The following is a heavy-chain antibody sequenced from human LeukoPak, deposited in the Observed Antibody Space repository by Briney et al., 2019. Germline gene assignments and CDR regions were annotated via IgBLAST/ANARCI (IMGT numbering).Heavy chain of an antibody. CDR2: IYYSGST. J-gene: IGHJ4*02. Sequence: SETLSLTCTVSGGSISSSRYYWGWIRQPPGKGLEWIGSIYYSGSTYYNPSLKSRVTISVDTSKNQFSLKLSSVTAADTAVYYCARHVDYGDSRAGFDYWGQGTLVTVSS. D-gene: IGHD4-17*01. V-gene: IGHV4-39*01. CDR1: GGSISSSRYY. CDR3: ARHVDYGDSRAGFDY.